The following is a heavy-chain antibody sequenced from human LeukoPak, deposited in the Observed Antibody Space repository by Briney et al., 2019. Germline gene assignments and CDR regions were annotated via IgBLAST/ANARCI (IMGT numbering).Heavy chain of an antibody. J-gene: IGHJ4*02. CDR3: ARDSSYYFDY. V-gene: IGHV4-30-2*01. CDR1: GGSISSGGYY. Sequence: SQTLSLTCTVSGGSISSGGYYWSWIRQPPGKGLEWIGYIYHSGSTYYNPSLKSRVTISVDRSKNQFSLKLSSVTAADTAVYYCARDSSYYFDYWGQGTLVTVSS. CDR2: IYHSGST.